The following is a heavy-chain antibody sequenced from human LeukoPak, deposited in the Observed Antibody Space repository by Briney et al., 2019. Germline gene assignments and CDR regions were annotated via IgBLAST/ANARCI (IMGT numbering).Heavy chain of an antibody. CDR1: GGTFSSYA. CDR3: ARLSGRYNWFDP. J-gene: IGHJ5*02. V-gene: IGHV1-69*05. CDR2: IIPIFGTA. Sequence: SVKVSCKASGGTFSSYAISWVRQAPGQGLEWMGGIIPIFGTANYAQKFQGRVTITTDESTSTAYMELSSLKSEDTAVYYCARLSGRYNWFDPWGQGTLVTVSS.